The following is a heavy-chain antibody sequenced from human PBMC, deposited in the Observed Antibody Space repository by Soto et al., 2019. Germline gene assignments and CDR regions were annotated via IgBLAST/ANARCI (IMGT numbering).Heavy chain of an antibody. CDR3: GRCPSTRCHFGSDY. J-gene: IGHJ4*02. CDR2: ISYDGSNK. Sequence: LSCAASGFTFSSYAMNWVRQAPGKGLEWVALISYDGSNKYYADSVKGRFTISRDSSKNTLYLQMDSLRAADTAVYYCGRCPSTRCHFGSDYWGQGTLVTVSS. V-gene: IGHV3-30-3*01. D-gene: IGHD2-2*01. CDR1: GFTFSSYA.